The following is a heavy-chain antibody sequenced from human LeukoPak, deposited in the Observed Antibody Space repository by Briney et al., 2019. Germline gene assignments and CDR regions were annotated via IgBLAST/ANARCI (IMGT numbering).Heavy chain of an antibody. V-gene: IGHV3-74*01. CDR3: TRGGVDY. CDR1: GFTFSSYW. J-gene: IGHJ4*02. CDR2: INSDGSST. Sequence: GGSLRLSCAASGFTFSSYWMHWVRHAPGKGLVWVSRINSDGSSTTYADSVKGRFTISRDNAQNTLYLQMNSLRVEDTAVYYCTRGGVDYWGQGTLVTVSS.